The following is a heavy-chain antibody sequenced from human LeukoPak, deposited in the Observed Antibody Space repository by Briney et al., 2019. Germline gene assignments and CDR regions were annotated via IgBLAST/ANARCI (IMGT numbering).Heavy chain of an antibody. J-gene: IGHJ3*02. Sequence: GGSLRLSCAASGFTFSSYGMHWVRQAPGKGLEWVAVISYDGSNKYYADSVKGRFTISRDNSKNTLYLQMNSLRAEDTAVYYCPKFPYGDYGTEYAFDIWGQGTMVTVSS. CDR2: ISYDGSNK. D-gene: IGHD4-17*01. CDR1: GFTFSSYG. V-gene: IGHV3-30*18. CDR3: PKFPYGDYGTEYAFDI.